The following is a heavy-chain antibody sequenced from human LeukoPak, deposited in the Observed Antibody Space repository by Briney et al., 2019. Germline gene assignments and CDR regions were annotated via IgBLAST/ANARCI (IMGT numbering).Heavy chain of an antibody. CDR1: GYSFTSYG. CDR2: ISAYNGNT. J-gene: IGHJ4*02. Sequence: ASVKVSCKAFGYSFTSYGISWVRQAPGHGLEWMGWISAYNGNTNYAQKLQGRITMTTDTSTSTAYMELRSLRSDDTAVYYCASFGGDYFDYWGQGTLVTVSS. CDR3: ASFGGDYFDY. V-gene: IGHV1-18*01. D-gene: IGHD3-10*01.